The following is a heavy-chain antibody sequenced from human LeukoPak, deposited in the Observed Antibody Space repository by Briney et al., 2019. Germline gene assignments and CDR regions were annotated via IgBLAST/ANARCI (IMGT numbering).Heavy chain of an antibody. V-gene: IGHV3-23*01. J-gene: IGHJ4*02. CDR3: VKETSSGNFVTIDC. CDR2: ITGDGGGT. Sequence: GGSLRLSCVASGFTFRNYVMSWVRQTPEKGLEWVSAITGDGGGTNHADSVKGRFFISRDNSKSTLYMQMDSLRAEDTAVYYCVKETSSGNFVTIDCWGQGALVTVSS. CDR1: GFTFRNYV. D-gene: IGHD1-26*01.